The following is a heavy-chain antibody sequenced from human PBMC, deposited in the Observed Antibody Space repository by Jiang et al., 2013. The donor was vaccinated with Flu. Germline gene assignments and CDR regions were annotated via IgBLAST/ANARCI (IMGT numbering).Heavy chain of an antibody. V-gene: IGHV7-4-1*02. CDR2: INTNTGNP. D-gene: IGHD3-10*01. Sequence: KVSCKASGYTFTSYAMNWVRQAPGQGLEWMGWINTNTGNPTYAQGFTGRFVFSLDTSVSTAYLQISSLKAEDTAVYYCARVYYGSGVYYYGMDVWGQGTTVTVSS. CDR1: GYTFTSYA. CDR3: ARVYYGSGVYYYGMDV. J-gene: IGHJ6*02.